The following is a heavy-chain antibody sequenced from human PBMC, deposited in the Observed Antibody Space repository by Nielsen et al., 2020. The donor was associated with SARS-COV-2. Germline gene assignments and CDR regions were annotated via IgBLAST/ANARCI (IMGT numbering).Heavy chain of an antibody. Sequence: SETLSLTCTVSGGSISSYYWSWIRQSPGKGLEWIGYIHDSGSSQYSPSLKSRVTISLDTSNNQFSLELTSVTAADTAIYYCARDYFGDYLDAFDIWGQGTAVTVSS. J-gene: IGHJ3*02. V-gene: IGHV4-59*01. CDR2: IHDSGSS. D-gene: IGHD4-17*01. CDR1: GGSISSYY. CDR3: ARDYFGDYLDAFDI.